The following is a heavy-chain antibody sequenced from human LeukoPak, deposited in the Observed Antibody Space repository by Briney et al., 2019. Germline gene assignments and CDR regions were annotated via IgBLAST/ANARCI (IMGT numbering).Heavy chain of an antibody. D-gene: IGHD3-22*01. V-gene: IGHV3-9*01. CDR2: ISWNSGSI. CDR1: GFTFDDYA. CDR3: AKDFSSKRRGYPTPDY. J-gene: IGHJ4*02. Sequence: GRSLRLSCAASGFTFDDYAMHWVRQAPGKGLEWVSGISWNSGSIGYADSVKGRFTISRDNAKNSLSLQMNSLRAEDTALYYCAKDFSSKRRGYPTPDYWGQGTLVTVSS.